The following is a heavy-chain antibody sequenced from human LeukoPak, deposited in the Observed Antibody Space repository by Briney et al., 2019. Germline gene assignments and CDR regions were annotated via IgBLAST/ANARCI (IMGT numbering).Heavy chain of an antibody. D-gene: IGHD6-19*01. Sequence: SETLSLTCTVSGGSISSYYWSWIRQPPGKGLEWLGYIYYSGSTNYNPSLKSRVTISVDTSKNQFSLKLSSVTAADTAVYYCARVLGDEQWLVPDYWGQGTLVTVSS. CDR1: GGSISSYY. CDR3: ARVLGDEQWLVPDY. J-gene: IGHJ4*02. CDR2: IYYSGST. V-gene: IGHV4-59*01.